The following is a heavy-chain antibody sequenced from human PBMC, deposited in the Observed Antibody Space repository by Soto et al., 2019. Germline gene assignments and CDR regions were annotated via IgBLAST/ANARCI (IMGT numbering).Heavy chain of an antibody. D-gene: IGHD5-12*01. CDR1: GYSFSSHW. CDR3: VTQYSGYDLNYYYGMDV. Sequence: GESLKISCQGSGYSFSSHWIGWVRQMPGKGLEWMGIIYPGDSETRYSSSFQGQVTISADKSISTAYLQWSSLKGSDTAMYYCVTQYSGYDLNYYYGMDVWGQGTTVTVSS. V-gene: IGHV5-51*01. CDR2: IYPGDSET. J-gene: IGHJ6*02.